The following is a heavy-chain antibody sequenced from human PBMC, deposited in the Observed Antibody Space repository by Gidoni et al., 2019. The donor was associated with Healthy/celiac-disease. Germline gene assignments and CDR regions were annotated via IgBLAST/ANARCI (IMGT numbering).Heavy chain of an antibody. Sequence: EVQLVDSGGGLVQPGGSLRLSCAASGFTFSSYSMNWVRQAPGKGLEWVSYISSSSSTIYYADSVKGRFTISRDNAKNSLYLQMNSLRAEDTAVYYCARGGEAARVPNFDYWGQGTLVTVSS. J-gene: IGHJ4*02. V-gene: IGHV3-48*01. CDR2: ISSSSSTI. CDR3: ARGGEAARVPNFDY. D-gene: IGHD6-6*01. CDR1: GFTFSSYS.